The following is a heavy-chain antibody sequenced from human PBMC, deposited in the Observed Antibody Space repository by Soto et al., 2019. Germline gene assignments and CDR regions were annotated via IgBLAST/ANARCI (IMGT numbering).Heavy chain of an antibody. D-gene: IGHD2-2*01. Sequence: ASVKVSCKASGYTFTNYDINWVRQATGQGLEWVGWMNPNNGDTAYAQKFQGRVTMTRSTSISTAYMELSSLGSDDTAVYYCARYCSSAICYPGAYYYVMDVWGQGTTVLGSS. CDR3: ARYCSSAICYPGAYYYVMDV. V-gene: IGHV1-8*01. J-gene: IGHJ6*02. CDR1: GYTFTNYD. CDR2: MNPNNGDT.